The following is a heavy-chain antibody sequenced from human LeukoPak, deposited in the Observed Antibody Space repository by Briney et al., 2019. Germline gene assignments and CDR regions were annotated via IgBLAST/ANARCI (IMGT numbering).Heavy chain of an antibody. CDR1: GFTFSDYY. J-gene: IGHJ4*02. CDR3: ARLRATTVTTGYFDY. Sequence: PGGSLRLSCAASGFTFSDYYMSWIRQAPGKGLEWVSYISSSGSNKYYADSVKGRFTISRDNAKNSLYLQMNSLRAEDTAVYYCARLRATTVTTGYFDYWGQGTLVTVSS. CDR2: ISSSGSNK. V-gene: IGHV3-11*01. D-gene: IGHD4-11*01.